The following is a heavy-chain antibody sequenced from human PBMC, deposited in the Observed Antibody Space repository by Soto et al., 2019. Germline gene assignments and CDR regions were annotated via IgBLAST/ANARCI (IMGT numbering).Heavy chain of an antibody. CDR3: AHCIAGNDAFDI. V-gene: IGHV2-5*02. Sequence: QITLKESGPTLVKPTQTLTLTCTFSGFSLTTSGVAVGWIRQPPGKALEWLALIYWDDDRRYSPSLMGRLTITQDTSKNQMVLTMTNMDPVDTGTYYCAHCIAGNDAFDIWGQGTMVTVSS. CDR2: IYWDDDR. D-gene: IGHD6-13*01. CDR1: GFSLTTSGVA. J-gene: IGHJ3*02.